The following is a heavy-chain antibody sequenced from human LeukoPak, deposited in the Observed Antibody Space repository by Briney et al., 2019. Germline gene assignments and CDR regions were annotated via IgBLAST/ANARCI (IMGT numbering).Heavy chain of an antibody. CDR2: ISGSGGST. CDR3: AKDRSYYGSGSNSYMDV. CDR1: GFTFSSYG. J-gene: IGHJ6*03. V-gene: IGHV3-23*01. Sequence: GGSLRLSCAASGFTFSSYGMSWVRQAPGKGLEWVSAISGSGGSTYYADSVKGRFTISRDNSKNTLYLQMNSLSAEDTAVYYCAKDRSYYGSGSNSYMDVWGKGTTVTISS. D-gene: IGHD3-10*01.